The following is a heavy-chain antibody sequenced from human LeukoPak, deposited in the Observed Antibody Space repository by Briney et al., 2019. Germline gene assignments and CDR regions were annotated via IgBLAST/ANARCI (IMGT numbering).Heavy chain of an antibody. V-gene: IGHV1-69*05. J-gene: IGHJ3*02. CDR2: IIPIFGTA. Sequence: ASVKVSCKASGGTFSSYAISWVRQAPGQGLEWMGGIIPIFGTANYAQKFQGRVTITTDESTSTAYMELSSLRSEDTAVYYCARAERVYDFLIQNQGDAFDIWGQGTMVTVSS. CDR3: ARAERVYDFLIQNQGDAFDI. D-gene: IGHD3-3*01. CDR1: GGTFSSYA.